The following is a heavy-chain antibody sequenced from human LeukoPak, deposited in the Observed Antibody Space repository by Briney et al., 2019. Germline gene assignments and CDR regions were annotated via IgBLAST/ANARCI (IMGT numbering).Heavy chain of an antibody. J-gene: IGHJ4*02. Sequence: GASVKVSCMASGYTFTSYYIHWVRQAPGQGLEWMGIIKPSGDSTNYAQKFQGRVTMTRDTSTSTVYMELSSLRSEDTAVYYCARGRNSRAEDYWGPGTLVTVSS. CDR2: IKPSGDST. CDR3: ARGRNSRAEDY. V-gene: IGHV1-46*01. D-gene: IGHD4-23*01. CDR1: GYTFTSYY.